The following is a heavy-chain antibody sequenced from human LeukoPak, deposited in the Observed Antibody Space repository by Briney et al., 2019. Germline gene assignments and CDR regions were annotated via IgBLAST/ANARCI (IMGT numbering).Heavy chain of an antibody. D-gene: IGHD5-24*01. J-gene: IGHJ4*02. CDR3: ARRVATITGPYYYFDY. CDR1: GYSFTSYW. Sequence: GESLKISCKGSGYSFTSYWIGWVRQMPGKGLEWMGIIYPGDSDTRYSPSFQGQVTISADKSISTAYLQWSSLKASDTAMYYCARRVATITGPYYYFDYWGQGTLVTVSS. V-gene: IGHV5-51*01. CDR2: IYPGDSDT.